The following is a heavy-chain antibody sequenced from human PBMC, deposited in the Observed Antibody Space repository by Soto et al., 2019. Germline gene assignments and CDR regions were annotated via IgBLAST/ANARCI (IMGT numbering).Heavy chain of an antibody. V-gene: IGHV4-34*01. CDR2: INHSGST. D-gene: IGHD6-13*01. Sequence: QVQLQQWGAGLLKPSETLSLTCAVYGGSFSGYYWSWIRQPPGKGLEWIGEINHSGSTNYNPSLMSRVTISVDTSKNKFSLKLSSVTAPDTAVYYCARVNDEKPGIEAAPSGWFDPWGQGTLVTVSS. CDR3: ARVNDEKPGIEAAPSGWFDP. CDR1: GGSFSGYY. J-gene: IGHJ5*02.